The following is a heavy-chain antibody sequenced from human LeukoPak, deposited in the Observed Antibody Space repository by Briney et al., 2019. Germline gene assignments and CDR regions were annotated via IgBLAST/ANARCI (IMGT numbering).Heavy chain of an antibody. CDR1: GGSISSSNW. V-gene: IGHV4-4*02. J-gene: IGHJ5*02. D-gene: IGHD1-26*01. CDR3: ASIPMWEPRRSWFDP. CDR2: IYHSGST. Sequence: KTSETLSLTCAVSGGSISSSNWWSWVRPPPGKGLEWIGEIYHSGSTNYNPSLKSRVTISVDKSKNQFSLKLSSVTAADTAVYYCASIPMWEPRRSWFDPWGQGTLVTVSS.